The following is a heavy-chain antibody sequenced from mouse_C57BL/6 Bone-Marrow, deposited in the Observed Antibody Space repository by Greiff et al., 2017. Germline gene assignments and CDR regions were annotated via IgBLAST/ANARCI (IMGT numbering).Heavy chain of an antibody. V-gene: IGHV1-81*01. Sequence: LVESGAELARPGASVKLSCKASGYTFTSYGISWVKQRTGQGLEWIGEIYPRSGNTYYNEKFKGKATLTADKSSSTAYMELRSLTSEDSAVYFCARHGNYWYFDVWGTGTTVTVSS. D-gene: IGHD2-1*01. J-gene: IGHJ1*03. CDR3: ARHGNYWYFDV. CDR1: GYTFTSYG. CDR2: IYPRSGNT.